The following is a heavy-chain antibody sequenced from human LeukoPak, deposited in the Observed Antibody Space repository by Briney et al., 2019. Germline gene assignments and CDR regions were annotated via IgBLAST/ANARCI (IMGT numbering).Heavy chain of an antibody. Sequence: ASVKVSCKASGYTFTIYGISWVRQAPGQGLEWMGWISAYNGNTNYAQKLQGRVTMTTDTSTSTAYMELRSLRSDDTAVYYCARAQGYCSGGSCYPYYYYYMDVWGKGTTVTISS. CDR1: GYTFTIYG. D-gene: IGHD2-15*01. CDR3: ARAQGYCSGGSCYPYYYYYMDV. CDR2: ISAYNGNT. J-gene: IGHJ6*03. V-gene: IGHV1-18*01.